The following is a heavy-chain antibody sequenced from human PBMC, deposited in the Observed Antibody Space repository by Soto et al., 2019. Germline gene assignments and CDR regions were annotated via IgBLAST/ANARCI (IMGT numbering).Heavy chain of an antibody. CDR2: IYYTGRT. J-gene: IGHJ4*02. CDR3: ATMSSSRYPLDY. CDR1: GGSASSGSYY. Sequence: SETLSLTCIVSGGSASSGSYYWSWIRQPPGKGLEWIGFIYYTGRTSYNPSLKSRVTISVDTSKNQFSLKLSSVTAADTAVYFCATMSSSRYPLDYWGRGTLVTVSS. D-gene: IGHD3-22*01. V-gene: IGHV4-61*01.